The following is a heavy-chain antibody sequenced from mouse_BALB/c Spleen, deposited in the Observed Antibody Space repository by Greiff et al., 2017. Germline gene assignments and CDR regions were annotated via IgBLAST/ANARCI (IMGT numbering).Heavy chain of an antibody. CDR1: GFTFSDYY. V-gene: IGHV5-4*02. CDR2: ISDGGSYT. Sequence: EVKLQESGGGLVKPGGSLKLSCAASGFTFSDYYMYWVRQTPEKRLEWVATISDGGSYTYYPDSVKGRFTISRDNAKNNLYLQMSSLKSEDTAMYYCARAGALLEYYYAMDYWGQGTSVTVSS. CDR3: ARAGALLEYYYAMDY. J-gene: IGHJ4*01. D-gene: IGHD2-10*01.